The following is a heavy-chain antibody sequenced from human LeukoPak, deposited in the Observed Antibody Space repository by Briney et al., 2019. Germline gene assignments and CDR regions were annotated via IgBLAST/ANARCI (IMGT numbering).Heavy chain of an antibody. Sequence: SETLSLTCTVSGGSISSSSYYWGWIRQPPGKGLEWIGYIYYSGSTNYNPSLKSRVTISVDTSKNQFSLKLSSVTAADTAVYYCARLGSSGYSGYDQSRIFDYWGQGTLVTVSS. CDR3: ARLGSSGYSGYDQSRIFDY. D-gene: IGHD5-12*01. CDR1: GGSISSSSYY. J-gene: IGHJ4*02. CDR2: IYYSGST. V-gene: IGHV4-61*05.